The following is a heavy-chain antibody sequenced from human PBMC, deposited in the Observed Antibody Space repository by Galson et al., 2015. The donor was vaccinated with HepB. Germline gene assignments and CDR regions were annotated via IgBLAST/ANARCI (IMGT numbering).Heavy chain of an antibody. D-gene: IGHD3-3*01. V-gene: IGHV3-30-3*01. J-gene: IGHJ6*03. CDR2: ISYDGSNK. CDR3: AREYYDFWSGYYKSYYYYYMDV. Sequence: SLRLSCAASGFTFSSYAMHWVRQAPGKGLEWVAVISYDGSNKYYADSVKGRFTISRDNSKNTLYLQMNSLRAEDTAVYYCAREYYDFWSGYYKSYYYYYMDVWGKGTTVAVSS. CDR1: GFTFSSYA.